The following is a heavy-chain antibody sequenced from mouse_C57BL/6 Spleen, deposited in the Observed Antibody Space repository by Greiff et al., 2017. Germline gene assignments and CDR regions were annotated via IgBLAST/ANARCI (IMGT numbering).Heavy chain of an antibody. V-gene: IGHV10-1*01. CDR2: IRSKSNNYAT. J-gene: IGHJ3*01. Sequence: EVHLVESGGGLVQPKGSLKLSCAASGFSFNTYAMNWVRQAPGKGLEWVARIRSKSNNYATYYADSVKDRFTISRDDSESMLYLQMNNLKTEDTAMYYCVRNWDGDLAWFAYWGQGTLVTVSA. CDR1: GFSFNTYA. D-gene: IGHD4-1*01. CDR3: VRNWDGDLAWFAY.